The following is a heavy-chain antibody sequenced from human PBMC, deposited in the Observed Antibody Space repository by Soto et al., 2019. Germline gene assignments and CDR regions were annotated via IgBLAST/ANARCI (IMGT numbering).Heavy chain of an antibody. J-gene: IGHJ5*02. Sequence: SGPTLVNPTETLTLTCTVSGFSLSNARMGVSWIRQPPGKALEWLAHIFSNDEKSYSTSLKSRLTISKDTSKSQVVLTMTNMDPVDTATYYCARISGEAAILLRSSNNGFDPWGRGTLGTVSS. CDR1: GFSLSNARMG. CDR2: IFSNDEK. D-gene: IGHD2-21*02. V-gene: IGHV2-26*01. CDR3: ARISGEAAILLRSSNNGFDP.